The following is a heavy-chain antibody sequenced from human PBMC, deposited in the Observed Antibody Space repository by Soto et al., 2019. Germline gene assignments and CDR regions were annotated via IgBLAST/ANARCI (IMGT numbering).Heavy chain of an antibody. Sequence: GGSLRLSCAASGFTFSSYSMNWVRQAPGKGLEWVSYISSSSSTIYYADSVKGRFTISRDNAKNSLYLQMNSLRAEDTAVYYCARDPPYCSSTSCYYVNPWFDPWGQGTLVTVSS. CDR1: GFTFSSYS. CDR2: ISSSSSTI. CDR3: ARDPPYCSSTSCYYVNPWFDP. V-gene: IGHV3-48*01. D-gene: IGHD2-2*01. J-gene: IGHJ5*02.